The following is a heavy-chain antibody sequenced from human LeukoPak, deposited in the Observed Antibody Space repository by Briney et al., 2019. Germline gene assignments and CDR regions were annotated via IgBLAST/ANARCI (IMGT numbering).Heavy chain of an antibody. D-gene: IGHD1-7*01. Sequence: SETLSLTCTVSGGSISSYYWSWIRQPPGKGLEWIGYIYYSGTTNYNPSLKSRVTISVDTSKNQFSLKLSSVTAADTAVYYCARSITGTTFDYWGQGTLVTVSS. CDR3: ARSITGTTFDY. J-gene: IGHJ4*02. CDR2: IYYSGTT. V-gene: IGHV4-59*08. CDR1: GGSISSYY.